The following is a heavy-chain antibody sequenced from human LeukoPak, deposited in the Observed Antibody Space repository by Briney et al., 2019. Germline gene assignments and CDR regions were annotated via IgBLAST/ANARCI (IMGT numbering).Heavy chain of an antibody. CDR2: IYYSGST. J-gene: IGHJ3*02. Sequence: PSQTLSLTCTVSGGSISSGGYYWSWIRQHPGKGLEWIGYIYYSGSTYYNPSLKSRVTISVDTSKNQFSLKLSSVTAADTAVYYCARETVLRYFDWLGGHDAFDIWGQGTMVTVSS. CDR3: ARETVLRYFDWLGGHDAFDI. V-gene: IGHV4-31*03. D-gene: IGHD3-9*01. CDR1: GGSISSGGYY.